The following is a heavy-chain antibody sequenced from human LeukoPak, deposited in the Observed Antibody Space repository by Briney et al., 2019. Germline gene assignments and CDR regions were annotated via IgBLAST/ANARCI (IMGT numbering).Heavy chain of an antibody. CDR1: VYTFTGSY. V-gene: IGHV1-2*02. CDR3: AAPSYSYDSSGYSYEVRWFDP. Sequence: SVKASCKASVYTFTGSYMHWVRQAPGHGLEWRGWINPNSGGTNYTPKFQGRVTMTWDTSISTAYMELSWLRSHETTRHYCAAPSYSYDSSGYSYEVRWFDPWGKGGLVTVCS. D-gene: IGHD3-22*01. CDR2: INPNSGGT. J-gene: IGHJ5*02.